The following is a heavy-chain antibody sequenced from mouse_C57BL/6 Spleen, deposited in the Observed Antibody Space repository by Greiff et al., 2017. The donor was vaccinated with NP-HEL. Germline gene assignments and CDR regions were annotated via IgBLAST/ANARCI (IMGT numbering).Heavy chain of an antibody. CDR3: ARGRLRPYYFDY. Sequence: VQLVESGPGLVQPSQSLSITCTVSGFSLTSYGVHWVRQSPGKGLEWLGVIWSGGSTDYNAAFISRLSISKDNSKSQVFFKMNSLQADDTAIYYCARGRLRPYYFDYWGQGTTLTVSS. J-gene: IGHJ2*01. V-gene: IGHV2-2*01. D-gene: IGHD2-2*01. CDR2: IWSGGST. CDR1: GFSLTSYG.